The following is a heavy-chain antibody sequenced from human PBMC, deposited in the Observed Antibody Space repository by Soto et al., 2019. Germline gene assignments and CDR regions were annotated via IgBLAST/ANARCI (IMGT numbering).Heavy chain of an antibody. V-gene: IGHV3-30*18. CDR1: GFTFSSYG. CDR2: ISYDGSNK. J-gene: IGHJ4*02. D-gene: IGHD2-15*01. Sequence: PGGSLRLSCAASGFTFSSYGMHWVRQAPGKGLEWVAVISYDGSNKYYADSVKGRFTISRDNSKNTLYLQMNSLRAEDTAVYYCAKGACSGGSCYYFDYWGQGTLVTVSS. CDR3: AKGACSGGSCYYFDY.